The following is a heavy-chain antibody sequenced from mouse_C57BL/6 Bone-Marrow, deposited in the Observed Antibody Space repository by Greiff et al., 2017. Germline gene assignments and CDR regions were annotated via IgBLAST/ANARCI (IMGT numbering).Heavy chain of an antibody. CDR1: GFTFSDYY. CDR2: ISNGGGST. V-gene: IGHV5-12*01. Sequence: EVNVVESGGGLVQPGGSLKLSCAASGFTFSDYYMYWVRQTPEKRLEWVAYISNGGGSTYYPDTVKGRFTISRDNAKNTLYLQMSRLKSEDTAMYFCSKPTFQFFFDYWGQGTTLTVSS. CDR3: SKPTFQFFFDY. J-gene: IGHJ2*01.